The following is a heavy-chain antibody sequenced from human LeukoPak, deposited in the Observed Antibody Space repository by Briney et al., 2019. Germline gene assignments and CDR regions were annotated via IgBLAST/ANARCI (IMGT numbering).Heavy chain of an antibody. Sequence: GGSLRLSCAASGFTFSSYWMSWVRQAPGKGLEWMANIKQDGSEKYYVDSVKGRFTISRDNAKDSLYLPMNSLRAEDTAVYYCVSGLVGTTNFWGQGTLVTVSS. J-gene: IGHJ4*02. D-gene: IGHD1-26*01. CDR1: GFTFSSYW. V-gene: IGHV3-7*02. CDR2: IKQDGSEK. CDR3: VSGLVGTTNF.